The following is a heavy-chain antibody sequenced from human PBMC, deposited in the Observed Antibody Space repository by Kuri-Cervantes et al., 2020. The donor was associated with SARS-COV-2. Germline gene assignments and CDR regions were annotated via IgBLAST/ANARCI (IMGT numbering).Heavy chain of an antibody. CDR2: IYYSGST. D-gene: IGHD3-3*01. Sequence: SETLSLTCTVSGGSISSYYWSWIRQPPGKGLEWIGYIYYSGSTNYNPSLKSRVTISVDTSKNQFSLKLSSVTAADTAVYYCARDVWSGYYYGMDVWGQGTTVTVSS. J-gene: IGHJ6*02. V-gene: IGHV4-59*01. CDR1: GGSISSYY. CDR3: ARDVWSGYYYGMDV.